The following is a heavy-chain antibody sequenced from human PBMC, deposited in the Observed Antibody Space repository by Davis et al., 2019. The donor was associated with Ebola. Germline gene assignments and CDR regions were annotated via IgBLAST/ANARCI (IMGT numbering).Heavy chain of an antibody. Sequence: PGGSLRLSCAASGFTFSSYAMHWVRQAPGKGLEWVAVISYDGSNKYYADSVKGRFTISRDNSKNTLYLQMNSLRAEDTAVYYCARDRGIYGDYSYYYGMDVWGQGTTVTVSS. CDR1: GFTFSSYA. V-gene: IGHV3-30-3*01. CDR3: ARDRGIYGDYSYYYGMDV. CDR2: ISYDGSNK. D-gene: IGHD4-17*01. J-gene: IGHJ6*02.